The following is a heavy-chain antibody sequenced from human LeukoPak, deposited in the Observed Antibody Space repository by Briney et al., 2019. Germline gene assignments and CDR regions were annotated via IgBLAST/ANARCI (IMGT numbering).Heavy chain of an antibody. Sequence: GGSLRLSCAASGFTFSSYAMSWVRQAPGKGLEWVSAISGSGGSTYYADSVKGRVTISRDNSKSTLFLQMNSLRVEDTAVYYCAREWTATIGYYGMDVWGQGTTVTVSS. V-gene: IGHV3-23*01. J-gene: IGHJ6*02. CDR1: GFTFSSYA. D-gene: IGHD1-7*01. CDR2: ISGSGGST. CDR3: AREWTATIGYYGMDV.